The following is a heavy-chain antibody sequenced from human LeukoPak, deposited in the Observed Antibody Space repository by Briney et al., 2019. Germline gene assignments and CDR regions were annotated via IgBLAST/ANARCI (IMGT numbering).Heavy chain of an antibody. CDR1: GGSISSSSYY. J-gene: IGHJ4*02. V-gene: IGHV4-39*07. CDR3: ARVPYSSSWYVSPASFDY. D-gene: IGHD6-13*01. CDR2: IYYSGST. Sequence: PSETQSLTCTVSGGSISSSSYYWGWIRQPPGKGLEWIGSIYYSGSTYYNPSLKSRVTISVDTSKNQFSLKLSSVTAADTAVYYCARVPYSSSWYVSPASFDYWGQGTLVTVSS.